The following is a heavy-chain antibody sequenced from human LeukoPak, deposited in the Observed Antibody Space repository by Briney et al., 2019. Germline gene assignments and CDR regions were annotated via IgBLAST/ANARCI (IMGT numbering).Heavy chain of an antibody. CDR3: AILTVVGTKHDAFDV. V-gene: IGHV5-51*01. CDR1: GYTFTNFW. Sequence: GESLQISCEGSGYTFTNFWIAWVRQMPGKGLECMGIIYPGDSATRYSPSFQGQVTISVDKSISTAYLQWSTLEASNTAMYYCAILTVVGTKHDAFDVWGPGTMVTVSS. D-gene: IGHD6-19*01. CDR2: IYPGDSAT. J-gene: IGHJ3*01.